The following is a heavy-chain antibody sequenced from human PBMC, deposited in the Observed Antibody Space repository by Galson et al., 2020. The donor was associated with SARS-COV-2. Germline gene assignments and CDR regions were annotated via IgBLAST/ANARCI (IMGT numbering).Heavy chain of an antibody. Sequence: GESLKISCKGSGYSFTSYWIGWVRQMPGKGLEWMGIIYPGDSDTRYSPSFQGQVTISADKSISTAYLQWSSLKASDTAMYYCARHGGEWELLKYYYGMDVWGQGTTVTVSS. CDR1: GYSFTSYW. V-gene: IGHV5-51*01. D-gene: IGHD1-26*01. J-gene: IGHJ6*02. CDR2: IYPGDSDT. CDR3: ARHGGEWELLKYYYGMDV.